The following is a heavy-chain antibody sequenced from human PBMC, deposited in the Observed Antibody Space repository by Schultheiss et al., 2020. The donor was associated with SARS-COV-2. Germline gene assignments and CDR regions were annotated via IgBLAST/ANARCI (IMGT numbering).Heavy chain of an antibody. CDR3: ARDLGSGFFDPDY. Sequence: GGSLRLSCAASGFTFTHAWMSWVRQAPGKGLEWVGRIRSKANSYATAYAASVKGRFTISRDDSKNTAYLQMNSLRVEDTAVYYCARDLGSGFFDPDYWGQGTLVTVSS. CDR1: GFTFTHAW. CDR2: IRSKANSYAT. D-gene: IGHD3-9*01. V-gene: IGHV3-73*01. J-gene: IGHJ4*02.